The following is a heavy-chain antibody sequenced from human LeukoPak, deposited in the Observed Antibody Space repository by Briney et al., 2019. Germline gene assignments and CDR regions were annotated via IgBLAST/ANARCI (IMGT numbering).Heavy chain of an antibody. Sequence: ASVKVSCKASGYTFTAYGISWVRQAPGQGLEWMGWISAYNGNTNYAQNLQGRVTMTTDTSTSTAYMELRSLRSDDTAVYYCARRYDSSGYYWYYFDYWGQGTLVTVSS. CDR2: ISAYNGNT. D-gene: IGHD3-22*01. CDR3: ARRYDSSGYYWYYFDY. CDR1: GYTFTAYG. J-gene: IGHJ4*02. V-gene: IGHV1-18*01.